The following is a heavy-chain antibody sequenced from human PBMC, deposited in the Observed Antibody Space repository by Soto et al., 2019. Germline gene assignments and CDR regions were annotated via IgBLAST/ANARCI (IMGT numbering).Heavy chain of an antibody. CDR3: ARVGPSGSGSYSFRYNWFDP. CDR2: IYSGGST. V-gene: IGHV3-53*01. J-gene: IGHJ5*02. D-gene: IGHD3-10*01. Sequence: PGGSLRLSCAASGFTVSSSHMSGVRQAPGKGLEWVSVIYSGGSTYYAVSVRGRFSISRDNSRNAVYLQMNSLRAEDTAVYYCARVGPSGSGSYSFRYNWFDPWGLGT. CDR1: GFTVSSSH.